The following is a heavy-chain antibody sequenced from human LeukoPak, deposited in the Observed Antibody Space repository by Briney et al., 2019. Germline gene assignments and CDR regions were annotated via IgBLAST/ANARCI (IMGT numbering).Heavy chain of an antibody. J-gene: IGHJ1*01. D-gene: IGHD1-7*01. V-gene: IGHV1-69*01. CDR2: IIPIFGTA. CDR1: GGTFSSYA. Sequence: GASVKVSCKASGGTFSSYAISWVRQAPGQGLEWMGGIIPIFGTANYAQKFQGRVTITADESTSTAYMELRSLRSDDTAVYYCAAGKLGLQGVEYFQHWGQGTLVTVSS. CDR3: AAGKLGLQGVEYFQH.